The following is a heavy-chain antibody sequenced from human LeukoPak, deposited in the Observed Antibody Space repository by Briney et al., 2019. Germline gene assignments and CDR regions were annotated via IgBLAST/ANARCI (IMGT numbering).Heavy chain of an antibody. Sequence: NPSETLSLTCAVYGGSFSGYYLSWLRQPPGKGLEWIGEINHSGSTNYNPSLKSRVTISVDTSKNQFSLKLSSVTAADTAVYYCAREGYDFWSGYYPDAFDIWGQGTMVTVSS. V-gene: IGHV4-34*01. D-gene: IGHD3-3*01. CDR1: GGSFSGYY. CDR3: AREGYDFWSGYYPDAFDI. CDR2: INHSGST. J-gene: IGHJ3*02.